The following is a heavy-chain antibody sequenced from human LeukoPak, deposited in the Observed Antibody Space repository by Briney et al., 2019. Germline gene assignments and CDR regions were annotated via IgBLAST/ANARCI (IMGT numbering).Heavy chain of an antibody. D-gene: IGHD4-23*01. V-gene: IGHV1-2*02. CDR2: INPNSGGT. J-gene: IGHJ4*02. CDR1: GYTFTGYY. CDR3: AVTTVVTPLFDY. Sequence: ASVTVSFTASGYTFTGYYMHWVRQAPGQGLEWMGWINPNSGGTNYAQKFQGRVTMTRDTSISTAYMELSRLRSDDTAVYYCAVTTVVTPLFDYWGQGTLVTVSS.